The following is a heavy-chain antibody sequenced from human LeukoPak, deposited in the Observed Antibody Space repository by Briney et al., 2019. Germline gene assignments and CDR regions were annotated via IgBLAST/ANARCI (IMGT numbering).Heavy chain of an antibody. CDR3: ARDFAVTTAYYYGVDV. Sequence: SETLSLTCTVSGDSISSSYWTWIRQPPGKGLEWIGYIYYSGTTDYNPSLRSRVTISVDTPKNQFSLKLISVTAADTAVYYCARDFAVTTAYYYGVDVWGQGITVTVSS. J-gene: IGHJ6*02. CDR2: IYYSGTT. V-gene: IGHV4-59*01. D-gene: IGHD4-17*01. CDR1: GDSISSSY.